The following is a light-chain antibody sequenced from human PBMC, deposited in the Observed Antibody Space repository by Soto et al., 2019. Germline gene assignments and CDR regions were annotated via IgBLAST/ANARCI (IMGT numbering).Light chain of an antibody. CDR2: GAS. J-gene: IGKJ5*01. CDR3: QQYGSSPT. Sequence: EIVLTQSACTLSLSPGERATLSWAASQSVSSSYLVWYQQKPGQAPRPLIYGASSRATGIPDRFSGSGSGTDFTLTISRLEPEDFAVYYCQQYGSSPTFGQGTRLEIK. V-gene: IGKV3-20*01. CDR1: QSVSSSY.